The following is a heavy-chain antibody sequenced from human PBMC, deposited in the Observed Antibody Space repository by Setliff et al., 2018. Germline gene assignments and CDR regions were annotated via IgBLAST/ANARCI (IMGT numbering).Heavy chain of an antibody. CDR1: GGSISSGNYH. CDR2: VYASGST. V-gene: IGHV4-61*09. Sequence: PSETLSLTCTVSGGSISSGNYHWSWIRQPAGKGLEWIGQVYASGSTNYNPSLKSRVTILVDTSKNQFSLKLSSMTAADTAVYYCARESLSLTSLGVTNWFDPWGRGALVTVSS. D-gene: IGHD3-3*01. J-gene: IGHJ5*02. CDR3: ARESLSLTSLGVTNWFDP.